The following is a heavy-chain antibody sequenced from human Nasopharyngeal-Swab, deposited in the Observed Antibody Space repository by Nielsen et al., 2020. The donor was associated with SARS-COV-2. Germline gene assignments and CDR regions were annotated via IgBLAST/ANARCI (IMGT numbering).Heavy chain of an antibody. Sequence: ASVKVSCKASGYTFTSYDINWVRQATGQGLEWMGWMNPNSGNTGYAQKFQGRVTTTRNTSISTAYMELSSLRSEDTAVYYCARGGVPGYYYYYYYMDVWGKGTTVTVSS. CDR2: MNPNSGNT. CDR3: ARGGVPGYYYYYYYMDV. D-gene: IGHD3-10*01. J-gene: IGHJ6*03. V-gene: IGHV1-8*01. CDR1: GYTFTSYD.